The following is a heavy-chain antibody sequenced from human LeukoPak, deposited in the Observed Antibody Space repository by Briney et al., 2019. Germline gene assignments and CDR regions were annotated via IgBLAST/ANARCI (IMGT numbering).Heavy chain of an antibody. CDR1: GFTFSSYG. CDR2: SSYDGRNE. CDR3: AKDDADRSEGFY. D-gene: IGHD1-14*01. V-gene: IGHV3-30*18. J-gene: IGHJ4*02. Sequence: GKSLRLSCAGSGFTFSSYGLHWVREAPGKGLEWVAISSYDGRNEYYADSVKGRFTISRDNSKKALYLQMSSLRPEDTAVYYCAKDDADRSEGFYWGQGTLVTVSP.